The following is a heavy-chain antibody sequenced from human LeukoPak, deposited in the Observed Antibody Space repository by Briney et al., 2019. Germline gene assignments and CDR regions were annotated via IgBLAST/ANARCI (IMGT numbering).Heavy chain of an antibody. Sequence: GGSLRLSCAASGFTFSGYTMSWGRQAPGEGLGWVSAIIGSGGRTYYADSVKGRFTISRDNSKNTLYLQMNSLRAEDKAVSYCAKSDYDFWSGYYTGIPFFDYWGQGTLVTVSS. D-gene: IGHD3-3*01. V-gene: IGHV3-23*01. J-gene: IGHJ4*02. CDR2: IIGSGGRT. CDR1: GFTFSGYT. CDR3: AKSDYDFWSGYYTGIPFFDY.